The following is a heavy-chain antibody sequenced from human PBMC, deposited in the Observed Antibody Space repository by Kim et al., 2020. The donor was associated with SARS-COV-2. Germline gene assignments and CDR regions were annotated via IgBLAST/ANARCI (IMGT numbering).Heavy chain of an antibody. CDR1: GYTFRNYW. D-gene: IGHD6-25*01. J-gene: IGHJ1*01. CDR3: AALHSAQASCGF. Sequence: GGSLRLSCVASGYTFRNYWMSWVRQAPGKGLEWVAMINGDGGAAHYVDSVKGRFTMSRDTARNSLSLQMNSLRTEDTAVYYCAALHSAQASCGFWCQGT. CDR2: INGDGGAA. V-gene: IGHV3-7*01.